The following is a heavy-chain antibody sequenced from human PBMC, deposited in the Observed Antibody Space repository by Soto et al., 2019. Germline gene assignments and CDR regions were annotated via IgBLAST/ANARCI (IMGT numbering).Heavy chain of an antibody. CDR3: ARDSRGPYYMDV. V-gene: IGHV3-66*01. CDR1: GFTVSSNY. Sequence: EVQLVESGGGLVQPGGSLRLSCAASGFTVSSNYMSWVRQAPGKGLEWVSVIYSGGSTYYADSVKGRFTISRDNSKNTLYLQMNSLRAEDTAVYYCARDSRGPYYMDVWGKGTTVTVSS. D-gene: IGHD2-2*01. CDR2: IYSGGST. J-gene: IGHJ6*03.